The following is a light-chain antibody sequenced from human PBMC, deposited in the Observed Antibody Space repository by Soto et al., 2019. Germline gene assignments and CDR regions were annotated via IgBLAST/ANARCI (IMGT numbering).Light chain of an antibody. J-gene: IGLJ1*01. Sequence: QPALTQPPSASGSPGQSVRISCTGTSSDIGGPNYVSCYQHHPGKAPKRIIYEVTEGPSGVPDRFSGSKYGNTASLTISGLPTDGEAHYYCSSYTTQSTYVFEAGTKVTV. CDR2: EVT. V-gene: IGLV2-8*01. CDR3: SSYTTQSTYV. CDR1: SSDIGGPNY.